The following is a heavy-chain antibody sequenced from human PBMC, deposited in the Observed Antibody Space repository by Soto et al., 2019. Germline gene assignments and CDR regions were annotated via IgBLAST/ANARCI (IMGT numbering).Heavy chain of an antibody. CDR2: ISYDGTYK. CDR1: GFTFNNFA. J-gene: IGHJ6*02. CDR3: ANEVDVAFSSLQYGMDV. Sequence: GGSLRLSCAASGFTFNNFAMQWVRQAPGKGLEWVAFISYDGTYKYYADSVRGRFTVYRDNSKSTLFLQMNSLKFEDTAVYVCANEVDVAFSSLQYGMDVWGQGTTVTVSS. D-gene: IGHD5-12*01. V-gene: IGHV3-30*14.